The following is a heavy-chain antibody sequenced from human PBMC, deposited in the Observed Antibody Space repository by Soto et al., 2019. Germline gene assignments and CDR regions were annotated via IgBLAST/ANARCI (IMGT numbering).Heavy chain of an antibody. Sequence: PSETLSLTCTVSGGSISSYYWSWIRQPPGKGLEWIGYIYYSGSTNYNPSLKSRVTISVDTSKNQFSLKLSSVTAADTAVYYCASTDVNSSGYFDFDYWGQGTLVTVSS. D-gene: IGHD3-22*01. V-gene: IGHV4-59*01. CDR2: IYYSGST. CDR1: GGSISSYY. J-gene: IGHJ4*02. CDR3: ASTDVNSSGYFDFDY.